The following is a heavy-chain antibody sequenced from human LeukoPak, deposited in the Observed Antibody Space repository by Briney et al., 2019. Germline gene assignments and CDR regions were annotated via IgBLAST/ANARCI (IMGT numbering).Heavy chain of an antibody. J-gene: IGHJ6*03. CDR3: ARDHYYGSGSYYSVENYYYYMDV. D-gene: IGHD3-10*01. V-gene: IGHV3-33*01. Sequence: GGSLRLSCAASGFTFSSYGMHWVRQAPGKGLEWVAVIWYDGSNKYYADSVKGRFTISRDNSKNPLYLQMNSLRAEDTAVYYCARDHYYGSGSYYSVENYYYYMDVWGKGTTVTVSS. CDR1: GFTFSSYG. CDR2: IWYDGSNK.